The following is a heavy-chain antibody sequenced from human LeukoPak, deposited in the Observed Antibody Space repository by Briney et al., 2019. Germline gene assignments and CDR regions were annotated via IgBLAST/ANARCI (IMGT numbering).Heavy chain of an antibody. Sequence: PGGSLRLSCAASGFTFSDYYMSWIRQAPGKGLEWVSYISSSSRSYTNYADSVKGRFTISRDNAKNSLSLQMNSLRAEDTAVYYCARGGYSYGLSFCAYWGQGTLVTVSS. D-gene: IGHD5-18*01. J-gene: IGHJ4*02. CDR2: ISSSSRSYT. CDR3: ARGGYSYGLSFCAY. CDR1: GFTFSDYY. V-gene: IGHV3-11*06.